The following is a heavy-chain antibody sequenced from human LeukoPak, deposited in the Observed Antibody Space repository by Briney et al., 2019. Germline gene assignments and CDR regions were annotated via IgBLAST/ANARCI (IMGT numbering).Heavy chain of an antibody. D-gene: IGHD6-19*01. CDR3: AKGRQWLPLDY. V-gene: IGHV3-23*01. CDR2: ISCSGGST. Sequence: GYLRLSCASPGFTFSSYAMSWVRQAPGKGLEWVSAISCSGGSTYYADSVKRRFTISRDNSKNTLYLQMNSLRAEDTAVYDCAKGRQWLPLDYWGQGTLVTVSS. J-gene: IGHJ4*02. CDR1: GFTFSSYA.